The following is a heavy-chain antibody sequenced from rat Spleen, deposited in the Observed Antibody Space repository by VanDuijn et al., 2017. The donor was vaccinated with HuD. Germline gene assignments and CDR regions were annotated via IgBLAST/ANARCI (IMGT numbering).Heavy chain of an antibody. CDR2: ISNSGGST. CDR3: GRRDYGGYGDY. V-gene: IGHV5-58*01. J-gene: IGHJ2*01. CDR1: GFTFSSSW. D-gene: IGHD1-11*01. Sequence: EVQVVETGGGLVQPGRSLKLACVASGFTFSSSWMYWIRQAPGKGLEWVASISNSGGSTYYPDSVKGRFTISRDDAKSTLYLQMNSLRSEDTATYYCGRRDYGGYGDYWGQGVMVTVSS.